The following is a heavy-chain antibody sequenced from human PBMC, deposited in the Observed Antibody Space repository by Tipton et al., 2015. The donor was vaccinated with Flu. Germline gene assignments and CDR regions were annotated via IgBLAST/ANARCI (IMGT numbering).Heavy chain of an antibody. CDR2: INQSGRP. Sequence: LRLSCAVYGGSFSGYYWSWIRQSPGKGLEWIGEINQSGRPNYNPSLRNRVTISVDTSKNQFSLSLTSVTAADTAMYYCARGSWEVRFDPWGQGTLVTVSS. CDR1: GGSFSGYY. V-gene: IGHV4-34*01. D-gene: IGHD1-26*01. CDR3: ARGSWEVRFDP. J-gene: IGHJ5*02.